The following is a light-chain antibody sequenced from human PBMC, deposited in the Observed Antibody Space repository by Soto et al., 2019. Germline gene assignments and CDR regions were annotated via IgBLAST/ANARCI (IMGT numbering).Light chain of an antibody. CDR1: SSDVGGYNY. J-gene: IGLJ7*01. CDR2: DVN. Sequence: QSALTQPASVSGSPGQSVTISCTGTSSDVGGYNYVSWYQQHPGKAPQLIIYDVNNRPSGISDRFSGSKSGNTASLTLSGLRAEDEAEYYCSSYTDITTSLFGAGTQLTVL. V-gene: IGLV2-14*03. CDR3: SSYTDITTSL.